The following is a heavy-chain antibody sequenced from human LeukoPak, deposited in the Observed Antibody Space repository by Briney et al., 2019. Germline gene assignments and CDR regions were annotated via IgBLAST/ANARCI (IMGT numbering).Heavy chain of an antibody. D-gene: IGHD5-18*01. Sequence: GGSLRLSCAASGFTFSIYEMNWVRQAPGKGLEWVSYISSSRSTIYYADSVKGRFTISRDNAKNSLYLQMNSLRAEDTAVYYCARADSHGVDYWGQGTLVTVSS. J-gene: IGHJ4*02. CDR1: GFTFSIYE. V-gene: IGHV3-48*03. CDR3: ARADSHGVDY. CDR2: ISSSRSTI.